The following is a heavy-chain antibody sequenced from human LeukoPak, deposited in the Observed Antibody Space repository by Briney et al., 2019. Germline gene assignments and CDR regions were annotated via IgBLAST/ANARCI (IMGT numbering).Heavy chain of an antibody. J-gene: IGHJ4*02. Sequence: ASVKVSCKASGYSFTNYGISWVRQAPGQGLEWMGWISAYNGYTHFAQKFQGRVTMTTDTSTSTAYMELRSLRSDDTAVYYCARGFPPRRNYDSSGYYSYYFDHWGQGTLVTVSS. CDR1: GYSFTNYG. CDR2: ISAYNGYT. D-gene: IGHD3-22*01. V-gene: IGHV1-18*01. CDR3: ARGFPPRRNYDSSGYYSYYFDH.